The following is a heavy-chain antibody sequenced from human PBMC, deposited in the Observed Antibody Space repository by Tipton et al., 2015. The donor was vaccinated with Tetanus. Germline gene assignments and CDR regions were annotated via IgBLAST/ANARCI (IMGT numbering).Heavy chain of an antibody. D-gene: IGHD2-15*01. V-gene: IGHV3-33*01. CDR2: IWYDGSQK. J-gene: IGHJ6*02. Sequence: SLRLSCAASGFTFNTYGMNWVRQAPGKGLGWVAVIWYDGSQKYYADSVKGRFTISRDNSKNTVYLQMNSLRAEDTAVYYCARELDCSGGGCYSYGLDVWGQGTTVTVSS. CDR1: GFTFNTYG. CDR3: ARELDCSGGGCYSYGLDV.